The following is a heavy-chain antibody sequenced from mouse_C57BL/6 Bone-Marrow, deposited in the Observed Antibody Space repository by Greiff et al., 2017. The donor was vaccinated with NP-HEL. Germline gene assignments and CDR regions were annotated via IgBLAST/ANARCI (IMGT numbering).Heavy chain of an antibody. CDR2: IYPSDSET. CDR1: GYTFTSYW. CDR3: ARGEDGSSYWYFDV. J-gene: IGHJ1*03. D-gene: IGHD1-1*01. V-gene: IGHV1-61*01. Sequence: QVQLKQPGAELVRPGSSVKLSCKASGYTFTSYWMDWVKQRPGQGLEWIGNIYPSDSETHYNQKFKDKATLTVDKSSSTAYMQLSSLTSEDSAVYYCARGEDGSSYWYFDVWGTGTTVTVSS.